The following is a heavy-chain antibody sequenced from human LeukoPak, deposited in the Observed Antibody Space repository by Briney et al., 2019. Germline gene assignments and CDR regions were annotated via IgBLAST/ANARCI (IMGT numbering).Heavy chain of an antibody. J-gene: IGHJ3*02. D-gene: IGHD6-19*01. Sequence: QPGGSLRLSCAASGFTFSSHSINWVRQAPGKGLEWVSYISSSSGTIYYADSVKGRFTISRDNAKNSLYLQMNSLRAEDTAVYYCARDRQGAAVAKASHAFDIWGQGTMVTVSS. CDR3: ARDRQGAAVAKASHAFDI. CDR2: ISSSSGTI. V-gene: IGHV3-48*01. CDR1: GFTFSSHS.